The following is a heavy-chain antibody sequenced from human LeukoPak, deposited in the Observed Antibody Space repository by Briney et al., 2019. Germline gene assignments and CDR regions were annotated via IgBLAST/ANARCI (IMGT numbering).Heavy chain of an antibody. J-gene: IGHJ4*02. D-gene: IGHD3-10*01. CDR1: GFTFSDYN. V-gene: IGHV3-11*01. CDR3: AKDDAWLRYGE. CDR2: ISRSGSTK. Sequence: PGGSLRLSCAASGFTFSDYNMRWIRQAPGKGLEWVSSISRSGSTKYYADSVKGRFTISRDNSKNTVYLEVISLTDEDTAVYYCAKDDAWLRYGEWSQGTLVTVSS.